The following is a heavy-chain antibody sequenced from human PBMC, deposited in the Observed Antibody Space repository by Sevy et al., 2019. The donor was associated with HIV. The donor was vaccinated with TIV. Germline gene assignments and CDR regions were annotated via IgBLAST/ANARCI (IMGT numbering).Heavy chain of an antibody. V-gene: IGHV3-30*18. CDR3: AKDFTGYNGMDV. CDR2: ISYHGRDK. J-gene: IGHJ6*02. Sequence: GGSLRLSCVVSGISFTTSGMPWVRQAPGKGLEWVAVISYHGRDKFYAESVKGRSTISRDNSKNMLYLQMNSLRAEDTAVYYCAKDFTGYNGMDVWGQGTMVTVSS. CDR1: GISFTTSG. D-gene: IGHD3-9*01.